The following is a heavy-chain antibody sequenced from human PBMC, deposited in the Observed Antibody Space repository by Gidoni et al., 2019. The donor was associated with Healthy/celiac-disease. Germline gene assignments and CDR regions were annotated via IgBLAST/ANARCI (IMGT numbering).Heavy chain of an antibody. J-gene: IGHJ4*02. D-gene: IGHD3-22*01. CDR1: GFTFSDYY. CDR2: ISSSSSYT. CDR3: ASEGYYYDSSGYPY. Sequence: QVQLVEYGGGLVKPGGSLRLSCAASGFTFSDYYMSWIRQAPGKGLEWVSYISSSSSYTNYADSVKGRFTISRDNAKNSLYLQMNSLRAEDTAVYYCASEGYYYDSSGYPYWGQGTLVTVSS. V-gene: IGHV3-11*05.